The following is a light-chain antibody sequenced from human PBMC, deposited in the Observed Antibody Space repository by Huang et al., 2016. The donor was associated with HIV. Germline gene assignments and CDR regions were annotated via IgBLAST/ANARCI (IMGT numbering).Light chain of an antibody. J-gene: IGKJ1*01. V-gene: IGKV3-15*01. CDR1: QSVGGN. CDR3: QHYDKWPPWT. Sequence: EIMMTQSPDTLSVSPGERAALSCRASQSVGGNLAWYQQKPGQAPRLLIYGASTRASGIPARFSGSGSGTEFNLTISSLQSEDFGTYYCQHYDKWPPWTFGQGTAVEI. CDR2: GAS.